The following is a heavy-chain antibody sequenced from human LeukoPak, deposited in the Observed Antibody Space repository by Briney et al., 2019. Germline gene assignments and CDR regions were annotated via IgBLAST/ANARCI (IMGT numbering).Heavy chain of an antibody. J-gene: IGHJ4*02. Sequence: GGSLRLSCAASGFTFSSYSMNWVRQAPGKGLEWVSSISSSSSYIYYEDSVKGRFTISRDKAKNSLYLQMNSLRAEDTAVYYCARSDYDFWSGYYAFDYWGQGTLVTVSS. D-gene: IGHD3-3*01. CDR1: GFTFSSYS. CDR3: ARSDYDFWSGYYAFDY. CDR2: ISSSSSYI. V-gene: IGHV3-21*01.